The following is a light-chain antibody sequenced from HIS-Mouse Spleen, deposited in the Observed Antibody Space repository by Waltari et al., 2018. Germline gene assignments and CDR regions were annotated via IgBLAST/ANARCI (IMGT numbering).Light chain of an antibody. CDR3: AAWDDSLSGVV. V-gene: IGLV1-47*01. CDR2: RNN. Sequence: QSVLTQPPSASGTPGQRVTISCSGSSSNIGSNYVYWYQQLPGTAPKHLIYRNNQRPSGVPERFAGSKSGTSASRAISGLRSEDEADYYCAAWDDSLSGVVFGGGTKLTVL. CDR1: SSNIGSNY. J-gene: IGLJ2*01.